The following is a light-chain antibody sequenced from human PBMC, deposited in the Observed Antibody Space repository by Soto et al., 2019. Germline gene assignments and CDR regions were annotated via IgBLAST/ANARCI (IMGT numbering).Light chain of an antibody. CDR2: DAS. CDR3: QQYEAIVLR. Sequence: DIPMTQSPSSLSASVGDRVTITCQASQDITDYLNWYQQKPGKAPRLLIYDASNLETGVPPRFSGSGSGTDFTFTISSLQPEDIATYCCQQYEAIVLRFGGGTPVEIK. V-gene: IGKV1-33*01. CDR1: QDITDY. J-gene: IGKJ4*02.